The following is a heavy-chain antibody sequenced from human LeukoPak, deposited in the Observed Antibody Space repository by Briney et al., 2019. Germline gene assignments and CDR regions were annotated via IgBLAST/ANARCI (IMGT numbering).Heavy chain of an antibody. CDR1: GFTFSSYA. CDR2: ISYDGSNK. V-gene: IGHV3-30-3*01. Sequence: GGSLRLSCAASGFTFSSYAMHWVRQAPGKGLEWVAVISYDGSNKYYADSVKGRFTISRDNSKNALYLQMNSLRAEDTAVYYCARTYDFGRGPPGDAFDNWGQGTPATVSS. J-gene: IGHJ3*02. D-gene: IGHD3-3*01. CDR3: ARTYDFGRGPPGDAFDN.